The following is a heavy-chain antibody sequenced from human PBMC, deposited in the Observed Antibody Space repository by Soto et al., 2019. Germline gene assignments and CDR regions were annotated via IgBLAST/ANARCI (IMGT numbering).Heavy chain of an antibody. Sequence: ASVKVSCKVSGYTLTELSMHWGRQAPGKGLEWMGGFDPEDGETIYAQKFQGRVTMTEDTSTDTAYMELRSLRSEDTAVYYCAPPIEGQLGKGGFDYWGPGTLVTVSS. CDR3: APPIEGQLGKGGFDY. J-gene: IGHJ4*02. D-gene: IGHD6-6*01. V-gene: IGHV1-24*01. CDR2: FDPEDGET. CDR1: GYTLTELS.